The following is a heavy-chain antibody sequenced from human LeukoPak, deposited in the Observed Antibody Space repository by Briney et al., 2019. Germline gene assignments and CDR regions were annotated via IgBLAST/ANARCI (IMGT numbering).Heavy chain of an antibody. D-gene: IGHD3-10*02. J-gene: IGHJ6*04. V-gene: IGHV3-21*01. CDR3: AELGITMIGGV. Sequence: GGSLRLSCAASEFTFSSYTMNWVRQAPGKGLEWVSSISSSSYYIYYADSVKGRFTISRDNAKNSLYLQMNSLRAEDTAVYYCAELGITMIGGVWGKGTTVTISS. CDR1: EFTFSSYT. CDR2: ISSSSYYI.